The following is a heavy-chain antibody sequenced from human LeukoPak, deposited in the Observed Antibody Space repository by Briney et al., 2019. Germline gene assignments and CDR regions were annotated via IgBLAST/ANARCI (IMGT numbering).Heavy chain of an antibody. Sequence: PGGSLRLSCAASRFTLSTYWMSWVRQPPGKGLEWIGSIYYRGSTYYNPSLKSRVTISVDTSKNQFSLKLSSVTAADTAVYYCARHLYHYDSGGYGTVWGQGTMVTVSS. J-gene: IGHJ3*01. V-gene: IGHV4-39*01. CDR3: ARHLYHYDSGGYGTV. CDR2: IYYRGST. CDR1: RFTLSTYW. D-gene: IGHD3-22*01.